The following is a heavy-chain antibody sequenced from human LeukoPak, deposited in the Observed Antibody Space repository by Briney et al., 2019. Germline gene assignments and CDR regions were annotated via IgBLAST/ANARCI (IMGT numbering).Heavy chain of an antibody. Sequence: QPGGSLRLSCAASGFTFSSYGMHWVSQAPGKGMEWVAVIWYDGSNKYYADYVKGRFSISRDNYKNTLYLKMNRLRAEDTAVYYCAKGILLEWLFGCDYFDYWGQGTLVTVSS. CDR1: GFTFSSYG. D-gene: IGHD3-3*01. V-gene: IGHV3-33*06. CDR3: AKGILLEWLFGCDYFDY. J-gene: IGHJ4*02. CDR2: IWYDGSNK.